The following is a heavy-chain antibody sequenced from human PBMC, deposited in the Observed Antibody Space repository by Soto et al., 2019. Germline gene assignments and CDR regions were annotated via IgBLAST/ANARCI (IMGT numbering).Heavy chain of an antibody. CDR2: TYYSGST. CDR3: ARDLVVVVVAATGPYGYGMDV. J-gene: IGHJ6*02. CDR1: GGSISSGDYY. Sequence: SATLSLTVTVSGGSISSGDYYWSWIGQPPGKGLEWIGYTYYSGSTYYNPSLKSRVTISVDTSKNQFSLKLSSVTAADTAVYYCARDLVVVVVAATGPYGYGMDVWGQGTTVTVSS. D-gene: IGHD2-15*01. V-gene: IGHV4-30-4*01.